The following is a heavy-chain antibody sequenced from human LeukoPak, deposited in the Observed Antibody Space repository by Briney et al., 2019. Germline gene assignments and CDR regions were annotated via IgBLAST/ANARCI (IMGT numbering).Heavy chain of an antibody. Sequence: PSETLSLTCTVSGGSISSYYWSWIRQPPGKGLEWTGYIYYSGSTNYNPSLKSRVTISVDTSKNQFSLKLSSVTAADTAVYYCARSVPLYYYDSSGYQGYFDYWGQGTLVTVSS. J-gene: IGHJ4*02. CDR3: ARSVPLYYYDSSGYQGYFDY. CDR1: GGSISSYY. CDR2: IYYSGST. V-gene: IGHV4-59*01. D-gene: IGHD3-22*01.